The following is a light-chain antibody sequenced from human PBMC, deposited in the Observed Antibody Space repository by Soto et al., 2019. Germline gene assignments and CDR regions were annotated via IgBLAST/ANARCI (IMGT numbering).Light chain of an antibody. J-gene: IGKJ4*01. CDR2: DAS. CDR1: QNVYNN. Sequence: EIVMTQSPATLSVSPGEGATLSCKASQNVYNNLAWYQQRPGQPPRLLSYDASTRATGISARFSGSGYGTEFTINISSLQSEDFAVYFCPRCRNWPLTFGGGTKVEIK. CDR3: PRCRNWPLT. V-gene: IGKV3-15*01.